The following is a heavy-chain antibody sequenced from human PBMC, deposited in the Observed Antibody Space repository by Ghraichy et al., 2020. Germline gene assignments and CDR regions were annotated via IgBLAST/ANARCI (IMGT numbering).Heavy chain of an antibody. CDR1: GGTFSSYA. CDR2: IIPIFGTA. V-gene: IGHV1-69*13. Sequence: SVKVSCKASGGTFSSYAISWVRQAPGQGLEWMGGIIPIFGTANYAQKFQGRVTITADESTSTAYMELSSLRSEDTAVYYCASSQLMTTVTTDYYGMDVWGQGTTVPVSS. D-gene: IGHD4-17*01. CDR3: ASSQLMTTVTTDYYGMDV. J-gene: IGHJ6*02.